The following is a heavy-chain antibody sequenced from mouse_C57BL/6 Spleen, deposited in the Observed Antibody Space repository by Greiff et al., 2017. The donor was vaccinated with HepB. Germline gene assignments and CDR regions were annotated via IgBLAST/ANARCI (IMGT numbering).Heavy chain of an antibody. CDR2: ISSGGSYT. CDR1: GFTFSSYG. D-gene: IGHD3-2*02. V-gene: IGHV5-6*01. Sequence: EVKLVESGGDLVKPGGSLKLSCAASGFTFSSYGMSWVRQTPDKRLEWVATISSGGSYTYYPDSVKGRFTISRDNAKNTLYLQMSSLKSEDTAMYYCARQTSSGYFDYWGQGTTLTVSS. J-gene: IGHJ2*01. CDR3: ARQTSSGYFDY.